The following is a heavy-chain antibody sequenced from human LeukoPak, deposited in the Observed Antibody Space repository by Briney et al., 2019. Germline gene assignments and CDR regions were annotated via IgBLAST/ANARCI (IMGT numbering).Heavy chain of an antibody. J-gene: IGHJ4*02. CDR2: ISGSGGST. V-gene: IGHV3-23*01. D-gene: IGHD3-3*01. CDR1: GFTFSSYA. CDR3: ATENDFWSGYPLV. Sequence: GGSLRLSCAASGFTFSSYAMSWVRQAPGKGLEWVSAISGSGGSTYYADSVKGRFTISRDNSKNTLFLQMNSLRAEDTAVYYCATENDFWSGYPLVWGQGTLVTVSP.